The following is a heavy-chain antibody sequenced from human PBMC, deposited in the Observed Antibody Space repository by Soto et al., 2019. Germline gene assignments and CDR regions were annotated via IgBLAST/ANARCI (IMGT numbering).Heavy chain of an antibody. Sequence: PSETLSLTCTVSGGSISSYYWSWIRQPPGKGLEWIGYIYYSGSTNYNPSLKSRVTISVDTSKNQFSLKLSSVTAADTAVYYCAMYYDFWSGYGRTNWFDPWGQGTLVTVSS. V-gene: IGHV4-59*01. CDR2: IYYSGST. CDR1: GGSISSYY. CDR3: AMYYDFWSGYGRTNWFDP. D-gene: IGHD3-3*01. J-gene: IGHJ5*02.